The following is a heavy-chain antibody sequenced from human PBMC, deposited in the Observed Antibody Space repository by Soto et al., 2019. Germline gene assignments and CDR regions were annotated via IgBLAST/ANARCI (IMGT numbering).Heavy chain of an antibody. CDR1: GGTFSELA. J-gene: IGHJ4*02. V-gene: IGHV1-69*01. D-gene: IGHD5-12*01. CDR3: ASERVAEMATGGYFDN. Sequence: QVHLVQSGAEVKKPGSSVKVSCKTSGGTFSELAFSWVRQAPRQGLEWVGGIIPLFGTPNYAREFQGRVSISADESSNTVYMELRSLRSEDTAVYYCASERVAEMATGGYFDNWGQGTLVTVSS. CDR2: IIPLFGTP.